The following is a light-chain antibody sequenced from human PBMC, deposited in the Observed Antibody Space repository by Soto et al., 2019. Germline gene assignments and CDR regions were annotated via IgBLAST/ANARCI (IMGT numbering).Light chain of an antibody. CDR3: QQYDSSPIT. Sequence: EIVMTQSPATLSVSPGEIATLYCSASQSVTTNMACYQQKPGQAPSLLIYGASRRATGIPDRFSGSGSGTDFTLTISRLEPEDFAVYYCQQYDSSPITFGQGTRLENK. V-gene: IGKV3-20*01. CDR1: QSVTTN. J-gene: IGKJ5*01. CDR2: GAS.